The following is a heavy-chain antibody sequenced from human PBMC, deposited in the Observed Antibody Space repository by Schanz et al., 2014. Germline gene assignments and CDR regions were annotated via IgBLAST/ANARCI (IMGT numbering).Heavy chain of an antibody. CDR2: ISSSSMYI. Sequence: EVRLVESGGGLVKPGGSLRLSCAASGFSFSTYGMTWVRQAPGKGLEWVSSISSSSMYIYQADSMRGRFTISRDTPKNTLYVQMNSLRSDDTAIYHCARENSSGYYPAVTYYIDVWGKGTTVTVSS. CDR1: GFSFSTYG. V-gene: IGHV3-21*01. D-gene: IGHD3-22*01. CDR3: ARENSSGYYPAVTYYIDV. J-gene: IGHJ6*03.